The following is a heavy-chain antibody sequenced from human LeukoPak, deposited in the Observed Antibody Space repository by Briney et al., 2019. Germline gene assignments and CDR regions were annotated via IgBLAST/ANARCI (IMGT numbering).Heavy chain of an antibody. D-gene: IGHD6-19*01. J-gene: IGHJ4*02. CDR1: GGTFSSYA. CDR2: IIPIFGTA. CDR3: ASLTSGWHKEEKTFDY. Sequence: SVKVSCKASGGTFSSYAISWVRQAPGQGLEWMGRIIPIFGTANYAQKFQGRVTITTDESTSTAYMELSSLRAEDTAVYYCASLTSGWHKEEKTFDYWGQGTLVTVSS. V-gene: IGHV1-69*05.